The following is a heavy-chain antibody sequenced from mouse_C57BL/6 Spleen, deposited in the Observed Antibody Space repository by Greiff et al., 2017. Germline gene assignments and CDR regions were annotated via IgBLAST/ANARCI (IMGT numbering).Heavy chain of an antibody. V-gene: IGHV1-63*01. CDR3: AREGSSGYVRFAY. CDR2: IYPGGGYT. Sequence: QVQLKESGAELVRPGTSVKMSCKASGYTFTNYWIGWAKQRPGHGLEWIGDIYPGGGYTNYNEKFKGKATLTADKSSSTAYMQFSSLTSEDSAIYYCAREGSSGYVRFAYWGQGTLVTVSA. J-gene: IGHJ3*01. CDR1: GYTFTNYW. D-gene: IGHD3-2*02.